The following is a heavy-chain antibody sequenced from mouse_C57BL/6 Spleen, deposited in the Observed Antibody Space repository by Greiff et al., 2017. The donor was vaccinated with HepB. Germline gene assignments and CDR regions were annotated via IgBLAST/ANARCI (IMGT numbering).Heavy chain of an antibody. D-gene: IGHD2-2*01. Sequence: QVQLQQSGAELARPGASVKMSCKASGYTFTSYTMHWVKQRPGQGLEWIGYINPSSGYTKYNQKFKDKATLTADKSSSTAYMQLSSLTYEDSAVYYCARGNGSYYYAMDYWGQGTSVTVSS. V-gene: IGHV1-4*01. CDR3: ARGNGSYYYAMDY. CDR2: INPSSGYT. J-gene: IGHJ4*01. CDR1: GYTFTSYT.